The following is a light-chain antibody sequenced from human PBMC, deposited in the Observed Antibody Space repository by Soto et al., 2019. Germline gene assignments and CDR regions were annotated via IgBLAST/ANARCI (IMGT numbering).Light chain of an antibody. J-gene: IGLJ3*02. V-gene: IGLV2-14*01. CDR1: SNDIGLYNY. Sequence: QSALTQPASVSGSPGQSITISCTGTSNDIGLYNYVSWYQQHPGKAPKLVIYEVTYRPSGVSDRFSGSKSDNTASLTISGLQAEDEADYYCSSYTRSSTWVFGGGTKLTV. CDR3: SSYTRSSTWV. CDR2: EVT.